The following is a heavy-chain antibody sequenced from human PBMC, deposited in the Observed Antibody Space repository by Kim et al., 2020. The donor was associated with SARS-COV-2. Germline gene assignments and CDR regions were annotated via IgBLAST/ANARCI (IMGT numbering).Heavy chain of an antibody. CDR2: VFYGGTN. J-gene: IGHJ4*01. V-gene: IGHV4-39*01. D-gene: IGHD3-16*01. CDR1: GDSISDNSYY. CDR3: TRRCLWSYFFDT. Sequence: SETLSLTCSVSGDSISDNSYYWVWIRQPPGKELEWKGNVFYGGTNYPSPSIESRVTISIDPSMTQFSLTVTSATAADTAVSLCTRRCLWSYFFDTWG.